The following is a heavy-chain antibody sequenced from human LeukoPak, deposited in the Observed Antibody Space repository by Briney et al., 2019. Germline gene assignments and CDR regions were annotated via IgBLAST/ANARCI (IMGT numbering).Heavy chain of an antibody. V-gene: IGHV1-2*02. J-gene: IGHJ4*02. CDR3: ATDRGYCSGGSCYSYYY. Sequence: ASVKVSCKASGYTFIGHYMYWVRQAPGQGLEWMGWINPNNGGTNYAQKFQGRVTMTEDTSTDTAYMELSSLRSEDTAVYYCATDRGYCSGGSCYSYYYWGQGTLVTVSS. CDR1: GYTFIGHY. D-gene: IGHD2-15*01. CDR2: INPNNGGT.